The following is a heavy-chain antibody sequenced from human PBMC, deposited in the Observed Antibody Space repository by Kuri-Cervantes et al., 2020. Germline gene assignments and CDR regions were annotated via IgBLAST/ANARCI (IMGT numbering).Heavy chain of an antibody. CDR3: AKNSPEIWFGELLYPFYYYGMDV. Sequence: GGSLRLSCAASGFTFSSYAMSWVRQAPGKGLEWVSAISGSGGSTYYADSVKGRFTISRDNSKNTLYLQMNSLRAEDTAVYYCAKNSPEIWFGELLYPFYYYGMDVWGQGTTVTVSS. CDR2: ISGSGGST. J-gene: IGHJ6*02. D-gene: IGHD3-10*01. V-gene: IGHV3-23*01. CDR1: GFTFSSYA.